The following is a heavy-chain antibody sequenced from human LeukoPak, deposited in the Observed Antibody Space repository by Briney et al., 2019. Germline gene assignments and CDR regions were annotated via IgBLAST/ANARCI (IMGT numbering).Heavy chain of an antibody. Sequence: ASVKVSCKASGYTFTSYGISWVRQAPGQGLEWMGWISAYNGNTNYAQKLQGRVTMTTDTSTSTAYMELRSLRSDDTAVYYCASALLYSGYDSLFDYWGQGTLVTVSS. CDR3: ASALLYSGYDSLFDY. CDR2: ISAYNGNT. D-gene: IGHD5-12*01. V-gene: IGHV1-18*04. CDR1: GYTFTSYG. J-gene: IGHJ4*02.